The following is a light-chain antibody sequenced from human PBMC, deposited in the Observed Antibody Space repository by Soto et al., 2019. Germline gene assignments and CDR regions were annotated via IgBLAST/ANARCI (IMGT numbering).Light chain of an antibody. CDR1: QSVSSN. CDR3: QQYGSSPKT. V-gene: IGKV3-20*01. Sequence: EILIMHSAATLSVSPGERATLACSASQSVSSNLAWYQQMPGQAPTLLSYGTSNSATGIPDRFSGSGSGTDFTLTIIRLERVDFAVYQCQQYGSSPKTFGQGTKVDI. J-gene: IGKJ1*01. CDR2: GTS.